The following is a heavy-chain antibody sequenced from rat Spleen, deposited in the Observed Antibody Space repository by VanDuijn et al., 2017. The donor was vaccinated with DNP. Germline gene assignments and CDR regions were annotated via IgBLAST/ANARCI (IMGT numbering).Heavy chain of an antibody. D-gene: IGHD1-4*01. CDR3: ARQEINYLD. CDR2: INYDGSST. Sequence: EVQLVESGGGLVQPGRSMKLSCAASGFTFSNYGMAWVRQAPKKGLEWVAYINYDGSSTYYRDPVKGRFTISRDNAKSTLYLQMDSLRSEDTATYYCARQEINYLDWGQGVMVTVSS. CDR1: GFTFSNYG. J-gene: IGHJ2*01. V-gene: IGHV5-7*01.